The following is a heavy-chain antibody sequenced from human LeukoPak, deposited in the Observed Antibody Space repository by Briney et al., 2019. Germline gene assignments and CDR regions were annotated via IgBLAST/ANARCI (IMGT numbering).Heavy chain of an antibody. CDR2: IYTSGST. V-gene: IGHV4-4*07. CDR1: GGTISSYY. CDR3: ARGSWELDDGGAFFDY. D-gene: IGHD1-26*01. Sequence: SETLSLTCTVSGGTISSYYWSWIRQPAGKGLEWIGRIYTSGSTNYNPSLRSRVTMSVDTSKNQFSLKLGSVTAADTAVYYCARGSWELDDGGAFFDYWGQGTLVTVSS. J-gene: IGHJ4*02.